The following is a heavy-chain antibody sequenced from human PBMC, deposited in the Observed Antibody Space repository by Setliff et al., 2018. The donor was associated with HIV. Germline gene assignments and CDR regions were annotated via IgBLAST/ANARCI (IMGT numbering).Heavy chain of an antibody. J-gene: IGHJ4*02. CDR1: GGSFSGYY. V-gene: IGHV4-4*07. CDR2: IHTTGSI. D-gene: IGHD6-19*01. CDR3: ARDGGGSGWSLGEFDF. Sequence: SETLSLTCAVYGGSFSGYYWNWIRQPAGKGLEWIGHIHTTGSITYNPSLRSRVTISLDTSKNQVSLSLASVTAADTAVYYCARDGGGSGWSLGEFDFWGQGTLVTVSS.